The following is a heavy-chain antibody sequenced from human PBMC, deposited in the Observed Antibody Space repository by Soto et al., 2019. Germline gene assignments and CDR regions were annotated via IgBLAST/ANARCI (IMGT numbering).Heavy chain of an antibody. CDR3: ARALGYCSGGSCYWFDP. D-gene: IGHD2-15*01. CDR2: IIPIFGTA. J-gene: IGHJ5*02. CDR1: GGSLISYA. V-gene: IGHV1-69*13. Sequence: SVKVSCKASGGSLISYAISWVRQAPGQGLEWMGGIIPIFGTANYAQKSQGRVTITADESTSTAYMELSSLRSEDTAVYYCARALGYCSGGSCYWFDPWGQGTLVTVSS.